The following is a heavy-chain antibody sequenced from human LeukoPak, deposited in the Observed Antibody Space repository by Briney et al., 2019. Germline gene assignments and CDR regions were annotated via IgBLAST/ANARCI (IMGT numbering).Heavy chain of an antibody. J-gene: IGHJ4*02. CDR3: AREGGHDSPIDY. CDR2: IYYSGST. D-gene: IGHD3-16*01. Sequence: PSETLSLTCTVSGYSISSGYYWGWIRQPPGKGLEWIGYIYYSGSTNYNPSLKSRVTISVDTSKNQFSLKLSSVTAADTAVYYCAREGGHDSPIDYWGQGTLVTVSS. CDR1: GYSISSGYY. V-gene: IGHV4-61*01.